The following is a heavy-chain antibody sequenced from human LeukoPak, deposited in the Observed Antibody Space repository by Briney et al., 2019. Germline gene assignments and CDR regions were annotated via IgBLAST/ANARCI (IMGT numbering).Heavy chain of an antibody. CDR2: IKQDGSEK. D-gene: IGHD6-13*01. Sequence: GSLRLSCAASGFTFSSYWMSWVRQAPGKGLEWVANIKQDGSEKYYVDSVKGRFTISRDNAKNSLYLQMNSLRAEDTAVYYCARVSVSSSLVPYYFDYWGQGTLVTVSS. J-gene: IGHJ4*02. V-gene: IGHV3-7*01. CDR1: GFTFSSYW. CDR3: ARVSVSSSLVPYYFDY.